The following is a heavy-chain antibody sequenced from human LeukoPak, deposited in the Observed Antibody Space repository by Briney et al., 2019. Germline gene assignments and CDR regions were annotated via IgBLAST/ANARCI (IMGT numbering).Heavy chain of an antibody. Sequence: SETLSLTCTVSGGSLSTYYWSWIRQPAGKGLEWIGYVFFSGGTKYNPSLKSRLTMSADTSRNQFSMNLSSVNAADTAVYFCARELRSGVPFGYWGQGKLVIVSP. V-gene: IGHV4-59*01. CDR3: ARELRSGVPFGY. D-gene: IGHD2-2*03. CDR2: VFFSGGT. J-gene: IGHJ4*02. CDR1: GGSLSTYY.